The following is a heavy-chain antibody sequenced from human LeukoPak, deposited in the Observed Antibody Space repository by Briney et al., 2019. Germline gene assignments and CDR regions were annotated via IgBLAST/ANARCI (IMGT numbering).Heavy chain of an antibody. D-gene: IGHD6-13*01. J-gene: IGHJ4*02. CDR3: AREAEQQLRYYFDY. V-gene: IGHV1-18*01. Sequence: ASVKVSCKASGYTFTSYGITWVRQAPGQGLEWMGWISAYTGNTDYAQNLQGRVTMTTDTSTTTVYMELRSLRSDDTAVYYCAREAEQQLRYYFDYWGQGTLVTVSS. CDR2: ISAYTGNT. CDR1: GYTFTSYG.